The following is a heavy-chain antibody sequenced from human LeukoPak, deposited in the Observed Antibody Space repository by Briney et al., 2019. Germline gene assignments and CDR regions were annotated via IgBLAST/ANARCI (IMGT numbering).Heavy chain of an antibody. D-gene: IGHD2-21*02. Sequence: ASVKVSCKASGYTFTSYGISWVRQAPGQGLEWMGWINTNTGNPTYAQGFTGRFVFSLDTSVSTAYLQISSLKAEDTAVYYCARGSLVVVTAQYYYYYGMDVWGQGTTVTVSS. CDR1: GYTFTSYG. CDR3: ARGSLVVVTAQYYYYYGMDV. J-gene: IGHJ6*02. V-gene: IGHV7-4-1*02. CDR2: INTNTGNP.